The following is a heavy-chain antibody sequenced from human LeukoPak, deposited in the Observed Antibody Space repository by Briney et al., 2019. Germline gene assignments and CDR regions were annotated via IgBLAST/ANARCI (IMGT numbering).Heavy chain of an antibody. V-gene: IGHV3-33*01. CDR3: ARDIGLAVVVPAALDY. D-gene: IGHD2-2*01. Sequence: GGSLRLSCAASGFTFSSYGMHWVRQAPGKGLEWVAVIWYDGSNKYYADSVKGRFTISRDNSKNTLYLQMNSLRAEDTAVYYRARDIGLAVVVPAALDYWGQGTLVTVSS. J-gene: IGHJ4*02. CDR1: GFTFSSYG. CDR2: IWYDGSNK.